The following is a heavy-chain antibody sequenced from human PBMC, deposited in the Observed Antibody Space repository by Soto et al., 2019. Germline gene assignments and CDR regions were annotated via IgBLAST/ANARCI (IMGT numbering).Heavy chain of an antibody. V-gene: IGHV3-30*18. CDR2: ISDDGSNK. CDR1: GFTFSSYG. Sequence: QVQLVESGGGVVQPGRSLRLSCAASGFTFSSYGMHWVRQAPGKGLEWVAVISDDGSNKYYADSVKGRFTSCRDNSNNTLYLQMNSLGAEDTAVYYCAKDEYYYDSSGAYGMDVWGQGTTVTVSS. CDR3: AKDEYYYDSSGAYGMDV. J-gene: IGHJ6*02. D-gene: IGHD3-22*01.